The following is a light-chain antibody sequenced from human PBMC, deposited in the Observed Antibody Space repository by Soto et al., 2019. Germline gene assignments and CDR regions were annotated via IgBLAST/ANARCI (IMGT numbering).Light chain of an antibody. CDR3: RQYGGSYPWT. CDR2: GAS. V-gene: IGKV3-20*01. CDR1: QSVSSTY. J-gene: IGKJ1*01. Sequence: EIAFTQSRVTLSLSPGERATLSCRASQSVSSTYLAWYQQKPGQDPTLLIYGASSRAAGIPDRLSGSGCGADFTLTIRRLVPDDFSVYYCRQYGGSYPWTFGQGSKV.